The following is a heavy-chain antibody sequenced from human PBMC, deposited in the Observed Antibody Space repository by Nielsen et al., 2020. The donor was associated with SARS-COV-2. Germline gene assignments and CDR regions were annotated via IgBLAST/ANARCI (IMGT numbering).Heavy chain of an antibody. D-gene: IGHD3-10*01. CDR2: ISWNSGSI. CDR3: AKDITWFGEYGDYYGMDV. J-gene: IGHJ6*02. CDR1: GFTFDDYA. Sequence: GGSLRLSCAASGFTFDDYAMHWVRQAPGKGLEWFSGISWNSGSIGYADSVKGRFTISRDNAKNSLYLQMNSLRAEDTALYYCAKDITWFGEYGDYYGMDVWDQGTTVTVSS. V-gene: IGHV3-9*01.